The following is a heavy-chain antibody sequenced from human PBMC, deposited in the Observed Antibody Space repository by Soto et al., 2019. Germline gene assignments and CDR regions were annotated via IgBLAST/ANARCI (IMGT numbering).Heavy chain of an antibody. Sequence: GGSLRLSCTASGFTFGDYAISWFRQAPGKGLEWVGFIRSKAYGGTTEYAASVKGRFTISRDDSKSIAYLQMNSLKTEDTAVYYCTRVWFGEFDYYYYGMDVWGQGTTVTVSS. CDR2: IRSKAYGGTT. CDR1: GFTFGDYA. CDR3: TRVWFGEFDYYYYGMDV. J-gene: IGHJ6*02. V-gene: IGHV3-49*03. D-gene: IGHD3-10*01.